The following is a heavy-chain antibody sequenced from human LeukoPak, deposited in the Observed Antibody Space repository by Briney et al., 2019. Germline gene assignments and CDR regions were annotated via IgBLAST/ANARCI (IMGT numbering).Heavy chain of an antibody. CDR1: GFTFSSYS. Sequence: GGSLRLSCAASGFTFSSYSMNWVRQAPGKGLEWVSSISSSSSYIYYADSVKGRFTISRDNSKNTLYLQMNSLRAEDTAVYHCAKGFQAVAGAIDYWGQGTLVTVSS. D-gene: IGHD6-19*01. V-gene: IGHV3-21*04. J-gene: IGHJ4*02. CDR2: ISSSSSYI. CDR3: AKGFQAVAGAIDY.